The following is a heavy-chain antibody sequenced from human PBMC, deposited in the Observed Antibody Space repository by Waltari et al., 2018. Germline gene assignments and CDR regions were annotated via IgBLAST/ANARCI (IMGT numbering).Heavy chain of an antibody. J-gene: IGHJ4*02. CDR2: INPSGGST. Sequence: QVQLVQSGAEVKKPGASVKVSCKASGYTFTSYYMHWVRQAPGQGLGWMGIINPSGGSTSYAQKFQGRVTMTRDTSTSTVYMELSSLRSEDTAVYYCARDPGAGSFAAFALRSTGDYWGQGTLVTVSS. CDR1: GYTFTSYY. D-gene: IGHD2-15*01. CDR3: ARDPGAGSFAAFALRSTGDY. V-gene: IGHV1-46*01.